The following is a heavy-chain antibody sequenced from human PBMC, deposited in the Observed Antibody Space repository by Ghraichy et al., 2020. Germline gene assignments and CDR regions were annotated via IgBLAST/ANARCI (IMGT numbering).Heavy chain of an antibody. J-gene: IGHJ4*02. CDR1: GFTFSNAW. Sequence: GGSLRLSCAASGFTFSNAWMSWVRQAPGKGLEWVGRIKSKTDGGTTDYAAPVKGRFTISRDDSKNTLYLQMNSLKTEDTAVYYCTTAWGYYDSSGYYPFDYWGQGTLVTVSS. CDR3: TTAWGYYDSSGYYPFDY. V-gene: IGHV3-15*01. CDR2: IKSKTDGGTT. D-gene: IGHD3-22*01.